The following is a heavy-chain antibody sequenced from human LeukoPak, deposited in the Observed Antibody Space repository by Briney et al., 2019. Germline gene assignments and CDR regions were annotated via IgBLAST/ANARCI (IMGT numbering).Heavy chain of an antibody. Sequence: SQTLSLTCAVSGGSISSGGYSWSWLRQPPGKGLEWIGYIYHSGSTYYNPSLKSRVTISVDRSKNQFSLKLSSVTAADTAVYYCARVGHCGGDCYYFDYWGQGTLVTVSS. CDR3: ARVGHCGGDCYYFDY. V-gene: IGHV4-30-2*01. CDR1: GGSISSGGYS. CDR2: IYHSGST. J-gene: IGHJ4*02. D-gene: IGHD2-21*02.